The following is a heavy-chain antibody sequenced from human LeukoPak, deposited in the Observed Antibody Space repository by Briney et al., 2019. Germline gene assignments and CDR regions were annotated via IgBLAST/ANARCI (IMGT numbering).Heavy chain of an antibody. CDR2: IYYSGST. CDR1: GGSISSSDYF. CDR3: ARWEAAADNNWFDP. Sequence: PSETLSLTCSVSGGSISSSDYFWSWIRQPPGKGLEWIGYIYYSGSTYYNPSLKSRVTISVDTSKNQFSLKLSSVTAADTAVYYCARWEAAADNNWFDPWGQGTLVTVSS. J-gene: IGHJ5*02. D-gene: IGHD6-13*01. V-gene: IGHV4-30-4*01.